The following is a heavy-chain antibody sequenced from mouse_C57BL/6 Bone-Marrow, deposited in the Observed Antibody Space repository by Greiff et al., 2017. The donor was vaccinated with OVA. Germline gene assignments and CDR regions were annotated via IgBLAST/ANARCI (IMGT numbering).Heavy chain of an antibody. Sequence: QVQLQQPGAELVKPGASVKMSCKASGYTFTSYWITWVKQRPGQGLEWIGDIYPGSGSTNYNEKFKSKATLTVDTSSSTAYMQLSSLTSEDSAVYYCARSDGYDSSFAYWGQGTLVTISA. V-gene: IGHV1-55*01. CDR2: IYPGSGST. J-gene: IGHJ3*01. D-gene: IGHD2-2*01. CDR3: ARSDGYDSSFAY. CDR1: GYTFTSYW.